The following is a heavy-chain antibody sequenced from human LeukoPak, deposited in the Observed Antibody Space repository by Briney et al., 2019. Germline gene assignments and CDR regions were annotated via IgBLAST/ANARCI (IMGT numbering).Heavy chain of an antibody. CDR1: GYLINSGYY. Sequence: SETLSLTCDVSGYLINSGYYWGWIRQPPGKGLEWIGNIYHSGSTYYNPSLKSRVTISTDTSKNQFSLKLTSVTAADTALYYCASRTSVTRALSFGYWGQGTLATVSS. V-gene: IGHV4-38-2*01. D-gene: IGHD2-21*02. J-gene: IGHJ4*02. CDR3: ASRTSVTRALSFGY. CDR2: IYHSGST.